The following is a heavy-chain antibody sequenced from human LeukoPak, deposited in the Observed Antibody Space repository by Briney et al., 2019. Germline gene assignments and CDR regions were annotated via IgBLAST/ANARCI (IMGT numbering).Heavy chain of an antibody. D-gene: IGHD3-22*01. CDR3: ARVAYYDSSGYYYFDY. V-gene: IGHV3-74*01. Sequence: GGSLRLSCAASGFTFSSYGMSWVRQAPGKGLVWVSRINSDGSTTTYADSVKGRFTISRDNAKKMLYLQMNSLRAEDTAVYYCARVAYYDSSGYYYFDYWGQGTLVTVSS. CDR2: INSDGSTT. J-gene: IGHJ4*02. CDR1: GFTFSSYG.